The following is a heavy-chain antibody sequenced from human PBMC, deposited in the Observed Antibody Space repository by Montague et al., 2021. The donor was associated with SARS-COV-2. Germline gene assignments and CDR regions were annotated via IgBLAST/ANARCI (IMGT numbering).Heavy chain of an antibody. V-gene: IGHV3-30-3*01. D-gene: IGHD3-10*01. CDR2: ISYDGSNK. CDR3: ARVPPGLLWFGEIDY. Sequence: SLRLSCAASGFTFSSYAMHWVRQAAGKGLEWVAVISYDGSNKYYADSVKGRFTISRDNSKNTLYLQMNSLRAEDTAVYYCARVPPGLLWFGEIDYWGQGTLVTVSS. CDR1: GFTFSSYA. J-gene: IGHJ4*02.